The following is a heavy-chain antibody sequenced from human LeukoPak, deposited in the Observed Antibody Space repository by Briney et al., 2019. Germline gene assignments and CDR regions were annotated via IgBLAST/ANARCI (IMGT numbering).Heavy chain of an antibody. CDR2: IYYTGSA. CDR1: SGSVSNGDYY. V-gene: IGHV4-61*08. CDR3: ARSQNYYGSGDY. Sequence: LETLSLTCTVSSGSVSNGDYYWSWLRHPPGKALEWIGYIYYTGSAYYNPSLGGRVTLSVDTSKNQFSVKLSSVTAADTAVYYCARSQNYYGSGDYWGQGTLVTVSS. J-gene: IGHJ4*02. D-gene: IGHD3-10*01.